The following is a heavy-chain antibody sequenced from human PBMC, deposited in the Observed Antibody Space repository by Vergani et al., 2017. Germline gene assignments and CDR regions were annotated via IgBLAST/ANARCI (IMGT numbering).Heavy chain of an antibody. CDR3: ARGGGYNRNLSIDY. Sequence: VQLVESGGGLVKPGGSLRLSCAASGFTFSSYGMHWVRQAPGKGLEWVAVIWYDGSNKYYADSVKGRFTISRDNSKNTLYLQMNSLRAEDTAVYYCARGGGYNRNLSIDYWGQGTLVTVSS. D-gene: IGHD5-24*01. J-gene: IGHJ4*02. V-gene: IGHV3-33*08. CDR1: GFTFSSYG. CDR2: IWYDGSNK.